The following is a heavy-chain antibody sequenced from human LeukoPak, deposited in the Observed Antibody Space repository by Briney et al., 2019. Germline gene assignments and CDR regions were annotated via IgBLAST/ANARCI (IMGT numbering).Heavy chain of an antibody. V-gene: IGHV4-34*01. J-gene: IGHJ4*02. CDR1: GGSFSGYY. CDR2: INHSGST. Sequence: PSETLSLTCAVYGGSFSGYYWSWLRQPPGKGLEWIGEINHSGSTNYNPSLKSRVTISVDTSKNQFSLKLSSVTAADTAVYYCARGGTMVRGVIGPPFDYRGQGTLVTVSS. D-gene: IGHD3-10*01. CDR3: ARGGTMVRGVIGPPFDY.